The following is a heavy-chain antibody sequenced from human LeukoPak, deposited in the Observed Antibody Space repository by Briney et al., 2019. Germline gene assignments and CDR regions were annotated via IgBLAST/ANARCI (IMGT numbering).Heavy chain of an antibody. CDR1: GGSISSSSYY. V-gene: IGHV4-39*02. CDR3: ARDFWSGYFDY. D-gene: IGHD3-3*01. J-gene: IGHJ4*02. CDR2: IYYSGST. Sequence: KPSDTQSLTCTVSGGSISSSSYYWGWIRQPPGKGLEWIGRIYYSGSTYYNPSLKSRVSISIDTTKNQFSLKLSSVTAADTAVYYFARDFWSGYFDYWGQGTLVTVSS.